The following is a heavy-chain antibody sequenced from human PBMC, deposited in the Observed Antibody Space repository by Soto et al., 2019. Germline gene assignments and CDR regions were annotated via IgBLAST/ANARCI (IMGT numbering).Heavy chain of an antibody. J-gene: IGHJ6*02. CDR3: ARRKLTRGDYYYGMDV. V-gene: IGHV3-21*01. D-gene: IGHD3-10*01. CDR1: GFTFSSYS. Sequence: GGSLRLSCAASGFTFSSYSMNWVRQAPGKGLEWVSSISSSSSYIYYADSVKGRFTISRDNAKNSLYLQMNSLRAEDTAVYYCARRKLTRGDYYYGMDVWGQGTTVTVYS. CDR2: ISSSSSYI.